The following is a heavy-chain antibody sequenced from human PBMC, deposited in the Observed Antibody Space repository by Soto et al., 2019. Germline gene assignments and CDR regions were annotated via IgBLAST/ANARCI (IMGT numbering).Heavy chain of an antibody. CDR3: ARVDDYGDSNPIVYYYYYMDV. Sequence: QVQLVQSGAEVKKPGASVKVSCKASGYTFTSYGISWVRQAPGQGLEWMGWISAYNGNTNYAQKLQGRVTMTTDTSTSTAYMELRSLRSDDTAVYYCARVDDYGDSNPIVYYYYYMDVWGKGTTVTVSS. V-gene: IGHV1-18*01. D-gene: IGHD4-17*01. J-gene: IGHJ6*03. CDR1: GYTFTSYG. CDR2: ISAYNGNT.